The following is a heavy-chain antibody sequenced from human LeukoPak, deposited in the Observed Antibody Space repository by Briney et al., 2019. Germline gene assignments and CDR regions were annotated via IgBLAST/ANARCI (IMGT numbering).Heavy chain of an antibody. J-gene: IGHJ4*02. D-gene: IGHD6-13*01. CDR3: AKDWAPSSSWIDY. CDR2: IWYDGSNK. V-gene: IGHV3-33*06. CDR1: GFTFSSHG. Sequence: GGSLRLSCAASGFTFSSHGIHWVRRAPGKGLEWVALIWYDGSNKYIADSVKGRFTISRDNSKNTLYLQMNSLRAEDTAVYYCAKDWAPSSSWIDYWGQGTLVTVSS.